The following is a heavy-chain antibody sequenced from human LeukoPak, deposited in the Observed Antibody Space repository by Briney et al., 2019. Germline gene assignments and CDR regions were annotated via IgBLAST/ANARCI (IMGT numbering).Heavy chain of an antibody. V-gene: IGHV3-30*03. Sequence: GGSLRLSCAASGFIFRNFGLHWVRQTPGKGPEWVAIISYDENNKFYADSVKGRFTISRDNSQNTLHLLMNNLRVEDTAVYFCARDSYGMDLWGQGTTVTVSS. J-gene: IGHJ6*02. CDR1: GFIFRNFG. CDR3: ARDSYGMDL. CDR2: ISYDENNK.